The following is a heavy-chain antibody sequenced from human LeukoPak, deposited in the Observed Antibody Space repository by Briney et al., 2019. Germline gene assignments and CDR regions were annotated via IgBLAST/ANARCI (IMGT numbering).Heavy chain of an antibody. V-gene: IGHV1-69*01. CDR2: IIPLFGAS. CDR1: GGTFSSFA. CDR3: ARTPPWDSSGYYR. D-gene: IGHD3-22*01. J-gene: IGHJ4*02. Sequence: SVKVSCKASGGTFSSFAISWVRLAPGQGLEWMGRIIPLFGASHYAQNLQGRVAITADESTSTAYMELSSLKSDDTAVYYCARTPPWDSSGYYRWGQGTLVTVSS.